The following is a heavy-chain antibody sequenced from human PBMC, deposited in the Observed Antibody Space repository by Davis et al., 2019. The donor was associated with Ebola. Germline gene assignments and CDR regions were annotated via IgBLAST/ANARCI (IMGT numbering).Heavy chain of an antibody. CDR2: IWYDGSNK. Sequence: PGGSLRLSCAASGFTFSSYGMHWVRQAPGKGLEWVAVIWYDGSNKYYADSVKGRFTISRDNSKNTLYLQMNSLRAEDTAVYYCARESRNTIFGVVIKSFDYWGQGTLVTVSS. D-gene: IGHD3-3*01. CDR1: GFTFSSYG. J-gene: IGHJ4*02. CDR3: ARESRNTIFGVVIKSFDY. V-gene: IGHV3-33*01.